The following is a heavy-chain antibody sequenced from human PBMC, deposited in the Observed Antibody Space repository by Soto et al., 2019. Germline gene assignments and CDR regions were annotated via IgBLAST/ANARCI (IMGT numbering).Heavy chain of an antibody. Sequence: QVQLVESGGGVVQPGRSLRLSCAASGFTFSSYAMHWVRQAPGKGLEWVAVISYDGSNKYYADSVKGRFTISRDNSKNTLYLQMNSLRLEDTAVYYCARPLWRDDYNWGYFELWGRCTLFTVSS. CDR1: GFTFSSYA. J-gene: IGHJ2*01. V-gene: IGHV3-30-3*01. CDR3: ARPLWRDDYNWGYFEL. D-gene: IGHD4-4*01. CDR2: ISYDGSNK.